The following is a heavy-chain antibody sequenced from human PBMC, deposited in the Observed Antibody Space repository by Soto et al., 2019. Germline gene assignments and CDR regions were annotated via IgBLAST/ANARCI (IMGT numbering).Heavy chain of an antibody. CDR1: GFTFSSYA. Sequence: QVQLVESGGGVVQPGRSLRLSCAASGFTFSSYAMHWVRQAPGKGLEWVAVISYDGSNKYYADSVKGRFTISRDNSKNTLYLQMNSLRAEDTAVYYCAREYMLLMVYATDYYYGMDVWGQGTTVTVSS. J-gene: IGHJ6*02. V-gene: IGHV3-30-3*01. CDR3: AREYMLLMVYATDYYYGMDV. CDR2: ISYDGSNK. D-gene: IGHD2-8*01.